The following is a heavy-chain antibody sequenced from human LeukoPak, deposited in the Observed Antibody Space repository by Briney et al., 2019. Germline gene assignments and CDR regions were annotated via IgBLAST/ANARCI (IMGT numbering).Heavy chain of an antibody. D-gene: IGHD3-3*01. V-gene: IGHV3-74*01. CDR1: GFTFSSYW. J-gene: IGHJ6*03. CDR3: ARGEYCDFWSGYYTVYYYYMDV. CDR2: INSDGSST. Sequence: PGGSLRLSCAASGFTFSSYWMHWVRQAPGKGLVWVSRINSDGSSTSYADSVKGRFTISRDNAKNTLYLQMNSLRAEDTAVYYCARGEYCDFWSGYYTVYYYYMDVWGKGTTVTVSS.